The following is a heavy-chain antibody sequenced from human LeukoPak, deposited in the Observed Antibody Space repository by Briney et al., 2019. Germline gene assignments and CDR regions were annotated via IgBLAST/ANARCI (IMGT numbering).Heavy chain of an antibody. Sequence: GASVKVSCKVSGYTLTELSMHWVRPAPGKGLEWMGGFDPEDGETIYAQKFQGRVTMTEDTTTDTAYMELSSLRSEDTAVYYCVRSSSLVRGVILLTSDHHGIHWGQGTLVTVTS. CDR1: GYTLTELS. CDR2: FDPEDGET. CDR3: VRSSSLVRGVILLTSDHHGIH. V-gene: IGHV1-24*01. D-gene: IGHD3-10*01. J-gene: IGHJ4*02.